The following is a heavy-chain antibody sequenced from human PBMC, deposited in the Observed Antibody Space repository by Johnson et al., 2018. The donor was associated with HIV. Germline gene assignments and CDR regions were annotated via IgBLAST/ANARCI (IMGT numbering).Heavy chain of an antibody. CDR3: ARDLWVEVAGTGDDCFDM. D-gene: IGHD6-19*01. CDR2: IKQDGSAK. J-gene: IGHJ3*02. V-gene: IGHV3-7*03. CDR1: GFTFSSYA. Sequence: VESGGGVVQPGRSLRLSCAASGFTFSSYAMHWVRQAPGKGLEWVANIKQDGSAKYYVDSVKGRFILSRDNAKNSLYLQMNSLRAEDTAVYYCARDLWVEVAGTGDDCFDMWGQGTMVTVSS.